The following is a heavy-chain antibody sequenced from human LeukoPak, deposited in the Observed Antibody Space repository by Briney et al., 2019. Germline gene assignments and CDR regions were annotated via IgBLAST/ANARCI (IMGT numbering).Heavy chain of an antibody. D-gene: IGHD3-10*01. CDR1: GFTFSSYG. CDR3: ARDSIGSDVLFDS. V-gene: IGHV3-30*03. J-gene: IGHJ4*02. Sequence: GRSLRLSCAASGFTFSSYGMHWVRQAPGKGLEWVAVMSYDGRKAYYADSVRGRFTISKDNSRKTLYLQMNSLRPEDTAMYYCARDSIGSDVLFDSWGQGTLVTVSS. CDR2: MSYDGRKA.